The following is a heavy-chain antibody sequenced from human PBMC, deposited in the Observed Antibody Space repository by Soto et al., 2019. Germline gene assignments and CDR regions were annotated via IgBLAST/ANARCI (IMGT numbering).Heavy chain of an antibody. CDR2: IYSGGST. Sequence: GSLRLSCAASGFTVSSNYMSWVRQAPGKGLEWVSVIYSGGSTYYADSVKGRFTISRDNSKNTLYLQMNSLRAEDTAVYYCARAMTVLSFDYWGQGTLVTVSS. CDR1: GFTVSSNY. CDR3: ARAMTVLSFDY. J-gene: IGHJ4*02. D-gene: IGHD2-21*02. V-gene: IGHV3-53*01.